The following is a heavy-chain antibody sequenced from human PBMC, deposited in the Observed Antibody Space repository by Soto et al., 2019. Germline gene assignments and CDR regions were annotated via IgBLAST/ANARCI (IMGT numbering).Heavy chain of an antibody. Sequence: EVQVLESGGGLVQPGGSLRLSCAGSGFTFINYAMNWVRQAPGKGLEWVSSISGGGDAAFFPDSVRGRFTISRDNSKNTVTLQMTSLGVDDTAVYYCARKILGSTTRPNYWYIDLWGRGTLVTVSS. CDR1: GFTFINYA. V-gene: IGHV3-23*01. D-gene: IGHD7-27*01. CDR2: ISGGGDAA. CDR3: ARKILGSTTRPNYWYIDL. J-gene: IGHJ2*01.